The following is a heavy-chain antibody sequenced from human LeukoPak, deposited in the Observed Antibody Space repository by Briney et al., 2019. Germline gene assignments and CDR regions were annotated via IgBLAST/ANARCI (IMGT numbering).Heavy chain of an antibody. CDR1: GFTFSNYY. CDR2: ISDSGNTI. J-gene: IGHJ1*01. CDR3: ARSTLPGRSGRTEFFQH. Sequence: GGSLRLSCAASGFTFSNYYMTWIRQASGKGLQWISFISDSGNTIYYADSVEGRFTISRDNAKNSLYLQMHSLRAEDTAMYYCARSTLPGRSGRTEFFQHWGQGTLVTVSS. D-gene: IGHD6-19*01. V-gene: IGHV3-11*01.